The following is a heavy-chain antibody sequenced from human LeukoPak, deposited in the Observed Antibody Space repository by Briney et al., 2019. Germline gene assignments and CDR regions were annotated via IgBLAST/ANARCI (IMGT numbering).Heavy chain of an antibody. Sequence: GGSLRLSCAASGFAFSNYWMSWVRQAPGKGLEWVANIKQDGSEKYYVDSLRGRFTISRDNAQNSLYLQMNSLRAEDTAVYFCARDRWGCSYGGDWGQGTLVTVSS. CDR1: GFAFSNYW. CDR2: IKQDGSEK. CDR3: ARDRWGCSYGGD. V-gene: IGHV3-7*01. D-gene: IGHD5-18*01. J-gene: IGHJ4*02.